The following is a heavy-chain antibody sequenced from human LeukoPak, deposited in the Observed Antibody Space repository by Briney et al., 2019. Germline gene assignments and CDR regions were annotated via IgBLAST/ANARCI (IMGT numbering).Heavy chain of an antibody. D-gene: IGHD4-23*01. V-gene: IGHV1-58*01. CDR2: IVVGSGNT. Sequence: SVKASCKASGFTFTSSAVQWVRQARGQRLEWIGWIVVGSGNTNYAQKFQERVTITRDMSTSTVYMELSSLRSEDTAVYYCAAEGRPTVVTFRKGAVDLWGQGTMVTVSS. J-gene: IGHJ3*01. CDR3: AAEGRPTVVTFRKGAVDL. CDR1: GFTFTSSA.